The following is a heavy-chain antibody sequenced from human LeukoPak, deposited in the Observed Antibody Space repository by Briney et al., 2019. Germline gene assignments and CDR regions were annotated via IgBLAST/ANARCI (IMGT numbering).Heavy chain of an antibody. CDR2: ISSSSSYI. Sequence: GGSLRLSCAASGFTFSSYSMNWVRQAPGKGLEWVSSISSSSSYIYYTDSVKGRFTISRDNAKNSLYLQMNSLRAEDTAVYYCARDRVGAFNYWGQGTLVTVSS. CDR3: ARDRVGAFNY. CDR1: GFTFSSYS. D-gene: IGHD1-26*01. V-gene: IGHV3-21*01. J-gene: IGHJ4*02.